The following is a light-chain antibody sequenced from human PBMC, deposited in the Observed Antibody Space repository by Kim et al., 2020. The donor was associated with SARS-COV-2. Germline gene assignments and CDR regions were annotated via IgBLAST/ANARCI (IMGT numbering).Light chain of an antibody. CDR1: QSISSAL. V-gene: IGKV3-20*01. CDR3: QQYGTTPLT. J-gene: IGKJ4*01. Sequence: SPGEPATLSCRASQSISSALLAWYQQRPGQAPRLLMSGASIRATGIPDRFSGSGSGTDFTLTISRLETDDFAVYYCQQYGTTPLTFGGGTKVDIK. CDR2: GAS.